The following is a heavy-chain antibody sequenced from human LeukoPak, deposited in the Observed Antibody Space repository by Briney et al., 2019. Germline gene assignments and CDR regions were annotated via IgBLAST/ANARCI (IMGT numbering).Heavy chain of an antibody. V-gene: IGHV3-30*03. CDR1: GFTFSSYG. CDR2: ISYDGSNK. J-gene: IGHJ6*02. CDR3: ATGLGATTDYGMDV. D-gene: IGHD1-26*01. Sequence: PGGSLRLSCAASGFTFSSYGMHWVRQAPGKGLEWVAVISYDGSNKYYADSVKGRFTISRDNSKNTLYLQMNSLRAEDTAVYYCATGLGATTDYGMDVWGQGTTVTVSS.